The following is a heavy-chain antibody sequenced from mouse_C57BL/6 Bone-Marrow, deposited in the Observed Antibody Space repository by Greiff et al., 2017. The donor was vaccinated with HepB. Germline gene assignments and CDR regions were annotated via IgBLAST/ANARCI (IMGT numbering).Heavy chain of an antibody. CDR1: GFTFSDYG. D-gene: IGHD1-1*01. Sequence: EVQRVESGGGLVQPGGSLKLSCAASGFTFSDYGMAWVRQAPRKGPEWVAFISNLAYSIYYADPVTGRFTISRENAKNTLYLEMSSLRSEDTAMYYCARRPVVATDYAMDYWGQGTAVTVSS. V-gene: IGHV5-15*01. CDR3: ARRPVVATDYAMDY. J-gene: IGHJ4*01. CDR2: ISNLAYSI.